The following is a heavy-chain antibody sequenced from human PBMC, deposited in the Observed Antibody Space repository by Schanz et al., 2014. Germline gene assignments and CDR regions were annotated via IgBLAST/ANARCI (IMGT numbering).Heavy chain of an antibody. CDR2: IYNSGSA. V-gene: IGHV4-39*01. Sequence: QLQLQESGPGLVKPSETLSLTCTVSGGSIRRSTYYWGWIRQPPGKGLEWVASIYNSGSAYYGPPLKSRVPISVEPSKNQFSRRLNSVTASDTAVYYCVRQLLWFGESGVDTWGQGTLVVVSS. D-gene: IGHD3-10*01. CDR1: GGSIRRSTYY. CDR3: VRQLLWFGESGVDT. J-gene: IGHJ5*02.